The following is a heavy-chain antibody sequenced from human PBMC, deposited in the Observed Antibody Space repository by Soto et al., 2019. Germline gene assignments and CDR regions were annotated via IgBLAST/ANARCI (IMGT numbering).Heavy chain of an antibody. Sequence: GGSLRLSCAASGFTFSDYYMSWIRQAPGKGLEWVSYISSSSSYTNYADSVKGRFTISRDNAKNSLYLQMNSLRAEDTAVYYCARGPPGWLQPLDYWGQGTLVTVSS. CDR1: GFTFSDYY. D-gene: IGHD5-12*01. CDR2: ISSSSSYT. CDR3: ARGPPGWLQPLDY. J-gene: IGHJ4*02. V-gene: IGHV3-11*05.